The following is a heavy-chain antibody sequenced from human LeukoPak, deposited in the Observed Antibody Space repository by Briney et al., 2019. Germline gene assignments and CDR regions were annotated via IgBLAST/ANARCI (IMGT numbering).Heavy chain of an antibody. CDR1: GYTFTSYA. V-gene: IGHV7-4-1*02. CDR2: ISTNTGNP. Sequence: GASVKVSCKSSGYTFTSYAMNWVRPAPGQGLEWMGWISTNTGNPTYAQGFTGRFVFSLDTSVSTAYLQISSLKAEDTAVYYCARKSVAATPRDIVYQYSYMDVWGKGTTVTVSS. D-gene: IGHD2-15*01. J-gene: IGHJ6*03. CDR3: ARKSVAATPRDIVYQYSYMDV.